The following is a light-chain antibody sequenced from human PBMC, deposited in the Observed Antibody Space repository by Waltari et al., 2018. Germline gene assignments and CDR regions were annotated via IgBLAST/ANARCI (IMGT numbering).Light chain of an antibody. CDR2: DVS. CDR3: SSYTTSNTLV. Sequence: QSALTQPASVSGSPGQSITTSCTGPSSDVVGYKYLSWSQQHPGKAPKLMIYDVSNRPSGVSNRFSGSKSGNTASLTISGLQAEDEADYYCSSYTTSNTLVFGTGTNVIVL. J-gene: IGLJ1*01. V-gene: IGLV2-14*03. CDR1: SSDVVGYKY.